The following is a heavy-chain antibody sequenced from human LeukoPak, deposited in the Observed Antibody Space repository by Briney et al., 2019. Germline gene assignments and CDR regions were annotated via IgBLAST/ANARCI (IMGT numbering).Heavy chain of an antibody. CDR1: GFTFSSYW. CDR3: ARDNRYGGNSENDY. Sequence: GGSLRLSCAASGFTFSSYWMSWVRQAPGKGLEWVANIKQDGSEKYYVDSVKGRFTISRDNAKNSLYLQMNSLRAEDTAVYYCARDNRYGGNSENDYWGQGTLVTVSS. CDR2: IKQDGSEK. V-gene: IGHV3-7*01. D-gene: IGHD4-23*01. J-gene: IGHJ4*02.